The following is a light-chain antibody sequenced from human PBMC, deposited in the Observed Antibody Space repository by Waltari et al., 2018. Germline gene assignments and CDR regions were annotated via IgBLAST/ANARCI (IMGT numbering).Light chain of an antibody. Sequence: SLSLGERATLSCRASQSVSRALTWYQQKPGQAPRLLIYGASTRAPGIPDRFSGSGSGTDFSLTISRLEPDDFAVYYCQHYLRLPVTFGQGTTVEI. CDR2: GAS. V-gene: IGKV3-20*01. CDR1: QSVSRA. J-gene: IGKJ1*01. CDR3: QHYLRLPVT.